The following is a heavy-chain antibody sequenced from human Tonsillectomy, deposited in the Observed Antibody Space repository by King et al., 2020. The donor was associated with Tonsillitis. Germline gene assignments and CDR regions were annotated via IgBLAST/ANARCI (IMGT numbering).Heavy chain of an antibody. D-gene: IGHD3-10*01. CDR3: AIFTPVLHDPFDI. V-gene: IGHV3-48*03. Sequence: VQLVESGGGLVQPGGSLRLSCAASGFTFSSYEMNWVRQAPGKGLEWVSYISSSGSTIYYADSVKGRFTISRDNAKNSLYLQMNSLRAADTAVYYCAIFTPVLHDPFDIWGQGPMVTVSS. CDR2: ISSSGSTI. J-gene: IGHJ3*02. CDR1: GFTFSSYE.